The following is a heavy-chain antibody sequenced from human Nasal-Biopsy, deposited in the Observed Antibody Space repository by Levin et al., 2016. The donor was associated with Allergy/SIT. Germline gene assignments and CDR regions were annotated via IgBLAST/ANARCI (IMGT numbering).Heavy chain of an antibody. CDR3: ATGRYCTPGVCYTRLFDY. Sequence: GESLKISCTMSGFNLSSYGMQWVRQAPGKGLEWVALIWYDGVDKYYADSVAGRFTISRDNLKNTLYLQMDGLRDEDTGVYYCATGRYCTPGVCYTRLFDYWGQGTLVTVSS. CDR2: IWYDGVDK. CDR1: GFNLSSYG. D-gene: IGHD2-8*01. V-gene: IGHV3-33*01. J-gene: IGHJ4*02.